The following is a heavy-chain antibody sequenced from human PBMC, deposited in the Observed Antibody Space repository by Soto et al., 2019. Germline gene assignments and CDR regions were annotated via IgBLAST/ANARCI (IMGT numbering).Heavy chain of an antibody. V-gene: IGHV4-59*01. CDR1: GDFISSYY. Sequence: PSKTLALTCTVSGDFISSYYWSWIRQPPGKGLEWIGYVYYSGSTNYNPSLKSRVTISVDTSKKQFSLKLRSVTAADTAVYFCARGKSGYYPYFANWGQGTMVTVSS. D-gene: IGHD3-22*01. J-gene: IGHJ4*02. CDR3: ARGKSGYYPYFAN. CDR2: VYYSGST.